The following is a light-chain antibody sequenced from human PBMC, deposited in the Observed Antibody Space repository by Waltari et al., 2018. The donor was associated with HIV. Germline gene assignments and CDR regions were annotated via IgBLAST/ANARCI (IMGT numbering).Light chain of an antibody. Sequence: VVPHHPSPLGPPGQGVPISFLETTPTMGSNTVPWYQQLPGTAPKLLIYSKKQRPSGVPGRFSGSKSGTSASLAISGLRSEDEADYYCAAWDDSLNGKVFGTGTKVTVL. CDR3: AAWDDSLNGKV. CDR1: TPTMGSNT. V-gene: IGLV1-44*01. J-gene: IGLJ1*01. CDR2: SKK.